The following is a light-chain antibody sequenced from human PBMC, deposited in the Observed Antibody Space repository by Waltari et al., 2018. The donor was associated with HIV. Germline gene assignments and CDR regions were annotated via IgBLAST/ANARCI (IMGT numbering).Light chain of an antibody. Sequence: QSALTQPHSVSGSPGQSLTISCTGTSSYVDTFVSWYQQHPGKVPKVIIYDVNKRPSGVPDRFSGSKSGNTASLTISGHQAEDESDYYCCSHAGNLIFVFGTGTKVTVL. V-gene: IGLV2-11*01. CDR1: SSYVDTF. CDR3: CSHAGNLIFV. J-gene: IGLJ1*01. CDR2: DVN.